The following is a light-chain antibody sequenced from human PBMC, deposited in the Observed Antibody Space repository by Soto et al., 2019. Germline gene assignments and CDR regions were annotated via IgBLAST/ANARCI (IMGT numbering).Light chain of an antibody. CDR2: MNN. CDR3: AAWDDTLDAQV. J-gene: IGLJ3*02. V-gene: IGLV1-47*01. CDR1: RSNIGRNF. Sequence: QSVLTQSPSASGTPGQRVTISCSGSRSNIGRNFAYWYQHVPGTAPRLLIQMNNERPSGVPDRFSGSRSGTSVSLAISGLRSDDEDTYYCAAWDDTLDAQVFGGGTKVTVL.